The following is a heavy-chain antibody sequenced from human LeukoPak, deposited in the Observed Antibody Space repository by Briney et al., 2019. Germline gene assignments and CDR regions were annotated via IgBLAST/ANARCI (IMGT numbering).Heavy chain of an antibody. CDR2: IYSDNT. CDR3: ARRAGAYSHPYDY. J-gene: IGHJ4*02. CDR1: GFTLSSNS. V-gene: IGHV3-53*01. Sequence: GGSLRLSCTVSGFTLSSNSMSWVRQAPGTGLEWFSFIYSDNTHYSDSVKGRFTISRNNSKNTLYLQMNSLRAEDTAVYYCARRAGAYSHPYDYWGQGTLVTVSS. D-gene: IGHD4/OR15-4a*01.